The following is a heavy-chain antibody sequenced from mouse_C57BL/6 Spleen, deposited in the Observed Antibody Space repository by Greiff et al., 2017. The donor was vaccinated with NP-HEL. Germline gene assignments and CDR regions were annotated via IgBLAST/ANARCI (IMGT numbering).Heavy chain of an antibody. CDR1: GFNIKDDY. CDR3: TTESTVEAY. J-gene: IGHJ3*01. Sequence: EVQLQQSGAELVRPGASVKLSCTASGFNIKDDYMHWVKQRPEQGLEWIGWIDPENGDTEYASKFQGKATITADTSSNTAYLQLSSLTSEDTAVYYCTTESTVEAYWGQGTLVTVSA. CDR2: IDPENGDT. D-gene: IGHD1-1*01. V-gene: IGHV14-4*01.